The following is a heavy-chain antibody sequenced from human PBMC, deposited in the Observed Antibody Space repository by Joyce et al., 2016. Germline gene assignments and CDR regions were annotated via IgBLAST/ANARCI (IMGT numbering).Heavy chain of an antibody. J-gene: IGHJ3*02. CDR3: AKHVI. V-gene: IGHV3-7*03. CDR1: GFTFSGYW. Sequence: EVQLVESGGGLVQPGGSLRLSCEASGFTFSGYWMTWVRQAQGKGLEWVARINEDGSKKYYVDSVKGRFTISRDNTKNSLFLQMNSLRAEDTAVYFCAKHVIWGQGTMVTVSS. CDR2: INEDGSKK.